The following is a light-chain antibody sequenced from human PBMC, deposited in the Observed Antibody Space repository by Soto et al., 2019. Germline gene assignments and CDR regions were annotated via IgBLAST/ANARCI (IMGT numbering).Light chain of an antibody. CDR2: DAS. V-gene: IGKV3-11*01. Sequence: EIVLTQSPATLSLSPGERATLSCRASQSVSRYLAWYQQKPGQAPRLLIYDASNSATGIPARFSGSGSGTDFTLTISSLETEDFAVYYCQQRSNWPRTFGQGTKVEIK. CDR1: QSVSRY. CDR3: QQRSNWPRT. J-gene: IGKJ1*01.